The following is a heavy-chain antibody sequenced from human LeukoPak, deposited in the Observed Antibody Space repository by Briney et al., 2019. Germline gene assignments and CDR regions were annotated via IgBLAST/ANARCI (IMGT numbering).Heavy chain of an antibody. CDR1: GFTFSSYS. CDR3: ARAVRGVILFDY. Sequence: GGSLRLSCAASGFTFSSYSMTWVRQAPGKGLEWVSSISSSSSYIYYADSVKGRFTISRDNAKNSLYLQMNSLRAEDTAVYYCARAVRGVILFDYWGQGTLVTVSS. J-gene: IGHJ4*02. CDR2: ISSSSSYI. V-gene: IGHV3-21*01. D-gene: IGHD3-10*01.